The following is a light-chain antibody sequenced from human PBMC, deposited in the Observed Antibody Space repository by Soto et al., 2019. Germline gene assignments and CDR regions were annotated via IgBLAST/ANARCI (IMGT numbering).Light chain of an antibody. Sequence: DIQVTQSPSSLSASVGDRVTITCRASQGIDHFLAWYHQRPGKVPSLLIYDASSLEPGVSSRFTGSRSGTEFTLTISSLQPEDVGTYFCQKYDSVPWAFGQGTKVEIK. V-gene: IGKV1-27*01. CDR1: QGIDHF. CDR2: DAS. CDR3: QKYDSVPWA. J-gene: IGKJ1*01.